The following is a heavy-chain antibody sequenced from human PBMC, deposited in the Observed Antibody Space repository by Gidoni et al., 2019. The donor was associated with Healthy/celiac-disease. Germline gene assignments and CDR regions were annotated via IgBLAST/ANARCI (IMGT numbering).Heavy chain of an antibody. Sequence: EVQLLESGGGLVQPGGSLRLSCAASGVTFSSYAMSWVRQAPGKGLEWVSAISGSGGSTYYADSVKGRFTISRDNSKNTLYLQMNSLRAEDTAVYYCAKMVLDYGDYRGAFDYWGQGTLVTVSS. CDR3: AKMVLDYGDYRGAFDY. V-gene: IGHV3-23*01. CDR1: GVTFSSYA. J-gene: IGHJ4*02. CDR2: ISGSGGST. D-gene: IGHD4-17*01.